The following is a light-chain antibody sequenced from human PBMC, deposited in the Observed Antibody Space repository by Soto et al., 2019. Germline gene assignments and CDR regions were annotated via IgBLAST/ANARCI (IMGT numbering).Light chain of an antibody. CDR3: MQALQSPIT. V-gene: IGKV2-28*01. CDR1: QSLLHSDGYNY. J-gene: IGKJ4*01. Sequence: DIVMTQSPLRLAVTPGEPSSSSCRSSQSLLHSDGYNYLDWYLQKPGQSPQXLIYLGSYRASGVSDRFSGSGSGTDFTLKISRVEAEDVGVYYCMQALQSPITFGGGTKVDIK. CDR2: LGS.